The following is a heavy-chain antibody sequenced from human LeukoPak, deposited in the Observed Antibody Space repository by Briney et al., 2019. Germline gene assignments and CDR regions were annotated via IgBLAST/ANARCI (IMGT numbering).Heavy chain of an antibody. CDR3: ARVLLGSAGPGRYYIDY. CDR1: GYTFTSYY. V-gene: IGHV1-46*01. D-gene: IGHD1-26*01. J-gene: IGHJ4*02. Sequence: GASVKVSCKASGYTFTSYYMHWVRQAPGQGLEWMGIINPSGGSTSYAQKFQGRVTMTRDTSTSTVYMELSSLRSEDTAVYYCARVLLGSAGPGRYYIDYWGQGTLVTVSS. CDR2: INPSGGST.